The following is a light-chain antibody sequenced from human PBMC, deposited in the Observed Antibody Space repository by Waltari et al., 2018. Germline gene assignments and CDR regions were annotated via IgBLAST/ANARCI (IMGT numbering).Light chain of an antibody. CDR1: QNAKNNNY. V-gene: IGKV3-20*01. CDR3: HQYGTSPRT. CDR2: DAS. Sequence: EIVLTQSPGPLSLSPGERATLSCRASQNAKNNNYLAWYQQKPGQAPRLLIYDASRRATGIPDRFSGSGSGTDFTLTISRLEPEDFAVYSCHQYGTSPRTFGLGTKLEIK. J-gene: IGKJ2*01.